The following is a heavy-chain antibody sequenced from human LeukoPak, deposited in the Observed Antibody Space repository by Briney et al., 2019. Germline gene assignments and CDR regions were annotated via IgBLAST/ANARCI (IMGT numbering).Heavy chain of an antibody. V-gene: IGHV3-11*06. D-gene: IGHD3-22*01. CDR2: ISSSSSYT. Sequence: GGSLRLSCAASGFTFSDYYMSWIRQAPGKGLEWVSYISSSSSYTNYADSVKGRFTISRDNAKNSLYLQMNSLRAEDTAVYYCARFHSSGYPYFDYWGQGTLVTVSS. J-gene: IGHJ4*02. CDR3: ARFHSSGYPYFDY. CDR1: GFTFSDYY.